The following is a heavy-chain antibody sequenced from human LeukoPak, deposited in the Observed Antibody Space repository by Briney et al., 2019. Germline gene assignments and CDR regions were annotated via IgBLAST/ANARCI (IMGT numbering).Heavy chain of an antibody. D-gene: IGHD5-24*01. CDR1: GFTFSSYS. J-gene: IGHJ2*01. CDR2: ISSTSTYI. Sequence: GGSLRLSCAASGFTFSSYSVNWVRQAPGKGLEGVSFISSTSTYIYYADSVKGRFTISRDNAKNSLFLQMNSLRAEDTAVYYCARDPLEGSWYFDLWGRGTLVTVSS. V-gene: IGHV3-21*01. CDR3: ARDPLEGSWYFDL.